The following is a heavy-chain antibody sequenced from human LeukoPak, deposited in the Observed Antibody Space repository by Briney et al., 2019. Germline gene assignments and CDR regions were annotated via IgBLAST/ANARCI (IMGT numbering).Heavy chain of an antibody. D-gene: IGHD5-18*01. CDR2: IYYSGST. Sequence: SETLSLTCTVSGGSISSSSYYWGWIRQPPGKGLEWIGSIYYSGSTYYNPSLKSRVTISVDTSKNQFSLKLSSVTAADTAVYYCARGTQIQLDGAFDIWGQGTMVTVSS. CDR1: GGSISSSSYY. CDR3: ARGTQIQLDGAFDI. V-gene: IGHV4-39*07. J-gene: IGHJ3*02.